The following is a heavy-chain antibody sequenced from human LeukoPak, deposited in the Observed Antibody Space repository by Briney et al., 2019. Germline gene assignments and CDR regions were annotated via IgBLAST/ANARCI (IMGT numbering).Heavy chain of an antibody. CDR1: GFTFDDYA. CDR3: AKGDHYGSGSHCDY. J-gene: IGHJ4*02. CDR2: ISWNSGSI. V-gene: IGHV3-9*01. Sequence: GGSLRLSCAASGFTFDDYAVHWVRQAPGKGLEWVSGISWNSGSIGYADSVKGRFTISRDNAKNSLYLQMNSLRAEDTALYYCAKGDHYGSGSHCDYWGQGTLVTVSS. D-gene: IGHD3-10*01.